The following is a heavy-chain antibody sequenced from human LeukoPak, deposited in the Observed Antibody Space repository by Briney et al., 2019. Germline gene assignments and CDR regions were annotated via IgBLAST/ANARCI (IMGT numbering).Heavy chain of an antibody. CDR2: ISGSGGST. V-gene: IGHV3-23*01. Sequence: GGSLRLSYAASGFTFSSYAMSWVRQAPGKGLEWVSAISGSGGSTYYADSVKGRFTISRDNSKNTLYLQMNSLRAEDTAVYYCARSMTTVTSGLDYWGQGTLVTVSS. CDR1: GFTFSSYA. CDR3: ARSMTTVTSGLDY. D-gene: IGHD4-17*01. J-gene: IGHJ4*02.